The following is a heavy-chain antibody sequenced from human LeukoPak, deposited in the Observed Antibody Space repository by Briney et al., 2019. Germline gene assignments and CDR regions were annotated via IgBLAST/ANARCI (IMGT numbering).Heavy chain of an antibody. Sequence: PGGSLRLFCAASGFTFSSYLMSWVRQTPGKGLEWVANIKQDGSEKYYVDSVKGRFTISRDNAKNSLYLQMNSLRAEDTAVYYCARGGYSGYDSDYYGMDVWGQGTTVTVSS. CDR1: GFTFSSYL. D-gene: IGHD5-12*01. V-gene: IGHV3-7*01. J-gene: IGHJ6*02. CDR2: IKQDGSEK. CDR3: ARGGYSGYDSDYYGMDV.